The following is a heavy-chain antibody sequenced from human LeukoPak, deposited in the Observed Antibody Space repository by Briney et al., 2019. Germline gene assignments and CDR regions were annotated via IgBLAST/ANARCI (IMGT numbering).Heavy chain of an antibody. J-gene: IGHJ4*02. D-gene: IGHD3-10*01. V-gene: IGHV3-33*01. CDR2: IWYDGSNK. CDR1: GFTFSSYG. Sequence: PGGSLRLSCAASGFTFSSYGMHWVRQAPGKGLEWVAIIWYDGSNKYYADSVKGRFTISRDNSKDTLYLQMNSLRAEDTAVYCCARSREHGSGSYDSYYFDYWGQGTLVTVSS. CDR3: ARSREHGSGSYDSYYFDY.